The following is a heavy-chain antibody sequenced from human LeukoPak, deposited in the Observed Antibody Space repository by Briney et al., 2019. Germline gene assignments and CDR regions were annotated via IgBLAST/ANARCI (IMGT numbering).Heavy chain of an antibody. CDR2: ISAYNGNT. J-gene: IGHJ5*02. Sequence: GASVKVSCKAFGYTFTSYGISWVRQAPGQGLEWMGWISAYNGNTNYAQKLQGRVTMTTDTSTSTAYMELRSLRSDDTAVYYCARDYYDSSGCPFDPWGQGTLVTVSS. V-gene: IGHV1-18*01. CDR1: GYTFTSYG. CDR3: ARDYYDSSGCPFDP. D-gene: IGHD3-22*01.